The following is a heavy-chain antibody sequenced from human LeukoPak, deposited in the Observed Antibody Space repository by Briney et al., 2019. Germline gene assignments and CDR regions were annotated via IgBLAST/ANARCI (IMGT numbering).Heavy chain of an antibody. CDR1: GFTFDDYA. V-gene: IGHV3-9*01. Sequence: GRSLRLSCAASGFTFDDYAMHWVRQAPGKGLGWVSGISWNSGSIGYADSVKGRFTISRDNAKNSLYLQMNSLRAEDTALYYCAKDSRRACSSTSCFDAFDIWGQGTMVTVSS. CDR3: AKDSRRACSSTSCFDAFDI. J-gene: IGHJ3*02. D-gene: IGHD2-2*01. CDR2: ISWNSGSI.